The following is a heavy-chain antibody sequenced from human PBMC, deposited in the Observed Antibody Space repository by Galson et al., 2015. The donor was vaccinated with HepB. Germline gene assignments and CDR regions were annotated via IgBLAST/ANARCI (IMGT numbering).Heavy chain of an antibody. CDR3: VREETAMLAGYFDY. CDR2: IFGSSSFM. CDR1: GFSFSNYN. Sequence: SLRLSCAASGFSFSNYNMNWVRQAPGKGLEWISYIFGSSSFMYYVDSVKGRFTISRDNAKNSLYLQMNSLRDEDTAVYYCVREETAMLAGYFDYWGPGALVTVSS. D-gene: IGHD5-18*01. J-gene: IGHJ4*02. V-gene: IGHV3-48*02.